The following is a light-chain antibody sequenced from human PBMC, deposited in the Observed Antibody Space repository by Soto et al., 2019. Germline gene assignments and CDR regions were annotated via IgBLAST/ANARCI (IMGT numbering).Light chain of an antibody. V-gene: IGKV1-5*03. J-gene: IGKJ4*01. CDR3: QQYNSYPLT. CDR2: KAS. Sequence: DIQMTQSPSSVSASVGDRVTITCRASQGVGSWLAWYQQKPGQAPKLLIYKASSLESAVPSRFSGSGSGTEFTLTISGLQPDDFATYYCQQYNSYPLTFGGGTKVDI. CDR1: QGVGSW.